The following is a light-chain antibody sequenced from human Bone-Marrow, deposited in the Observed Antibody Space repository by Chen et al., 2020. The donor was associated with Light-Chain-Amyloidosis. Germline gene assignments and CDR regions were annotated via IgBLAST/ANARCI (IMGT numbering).Light chain of an antibody. CDR3: YSYAGSYTL. Sequence: QSALTQPRSVSGSPGQAVTISCTGTHSDVVGYNYVSWYQQYPGKAPKLMLYDVNKRPSGVPDRFSGSKSGITASLTISGLQAEDEADYYCYSYAGSYTLFGGGTKLTVL. V-gene: IGLV2-11*01. CDR2: DVN. J-gene: IGLJ2*01. CDR1: HSDVVGYNY.